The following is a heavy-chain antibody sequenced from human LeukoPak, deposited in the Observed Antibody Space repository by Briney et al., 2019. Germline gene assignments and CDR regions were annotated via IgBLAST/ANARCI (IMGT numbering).Heavy chain of an antibody. Sequence: KSGGSLRLSCAAPGFTFSSYSMNWVRQAPGKGLEWVSSISSSSSYIYYADSVKGRFTISRDNAKNSLYLQMNSLRAEDTAVYYCARERGRRGIAAAGTYYFDYWGQGTLVTVSS. CDR1: GFTFSSYS. V-gene: IGHV3-21*01. CDR2: ISSSSSYI. D-gene: IGHD6-13*01. CDR3: ARERGRRGIAAAGTYYFDY. J-gene: IGHJ4*02.